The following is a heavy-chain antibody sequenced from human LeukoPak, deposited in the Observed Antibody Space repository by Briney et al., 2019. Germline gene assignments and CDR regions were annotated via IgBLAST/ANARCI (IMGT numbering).Heavy chain of an antibody. J-gene: IGHJ5*02. CDR3: TRRDFDWLREDWFDP. V-gene: IGHV3-73*01. Sequence: GGSLRLSCAASGFTFSGSAMHWVRQASGKGLEWVGRIRSKANSYATAYAASVKGRFTISRDDSKNTAYLQMNSLKTEDTAVYYCTRRDFDWLREDWFDPWGQGTLVTVSS. CDR2: IRSKANSYAT. CDR1: GFTFSGSA. D-gene: IGHD3-9*01.